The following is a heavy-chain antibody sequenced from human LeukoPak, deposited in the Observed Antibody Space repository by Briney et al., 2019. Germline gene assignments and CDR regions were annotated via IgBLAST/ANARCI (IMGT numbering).Heavy chain of an antibody. CDR1: GGSFSGYY. CDR2: INPSGST. V-gene: IGHV4-34*01. J-gene: IGHJ4*02. D-gene: IGHD3-10*01. Sequence: SETLSLTCAVYGGSFSGYYWSWIRQPPGKGLEWIGEINPSGSTTYNPSLKSRVTISVDTSKNQFSLKLSSVTAADTAVYYCARVRITMVRGVIIRPPPGYFDYWGQGTLVTVSS. CDR3: ARVRITMVRGVIIRPPPGYFDY.